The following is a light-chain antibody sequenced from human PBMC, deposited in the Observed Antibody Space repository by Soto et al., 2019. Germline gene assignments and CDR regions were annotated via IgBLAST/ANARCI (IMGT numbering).Light chain of an antibody. V-gene: IGLV1-40*01. CDR3: QSYDICPSALYV. CDR2: GNS. Sequence: QSVLTQPPSVSGAPGQRVSISCTLGSSKIGAGYDVHWYQQLPGTAPKLLIYGNSNRPSGVPDRFSGSKSGTSASLAITWLQAEDEAFYDCQSYDICPSALYVVGTVTNVTVL. CDR1: SSKIGAGYD. J-gene: IGLJ1*01.